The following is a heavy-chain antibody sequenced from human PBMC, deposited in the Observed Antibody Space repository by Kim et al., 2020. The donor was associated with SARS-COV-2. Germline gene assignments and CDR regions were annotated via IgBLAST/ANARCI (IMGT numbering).Heavy chain of an antibody. CDR1: GFTFSSYS. D-gene: IGHD3-16*01. J-gene: IGHJ4*02. CDR3: ARDLVTFGAHPRGAVDY. V-gene: IGHV3-21*01. CDR2: ISSSSSYI. Sequence: GGSLRLSCAASGFTFSSYSMNWVRQAPGKGLEWVSSISSSSSYIYYADSVKGRFTISRDNAKNSLYLQMNSLRAEDTAVYYCARDLVTFGAHPRGAVDYWGQGTLVTVSS.